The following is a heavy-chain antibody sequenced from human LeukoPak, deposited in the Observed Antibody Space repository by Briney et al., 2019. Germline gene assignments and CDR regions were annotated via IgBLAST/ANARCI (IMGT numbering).Heavy chain of an antibody. CDR3: ARSREWLRFSRWFDP. D-gene: IGHD5-12*01. J-gene: IGHJ5*02. CDR2: IYYSGST. Sequence: SETLSLTCTVSGGSISSYYWSWIRQPPGKGLEWIGYIYYSGSTNYNPSLKSRVTISVDTSKNQFSLKLSSVTAADTAVYYCARSREWLRFSRWFDPWGQGTLVTVSS. V-gene: IGHV4-59*01. CDR1: GGSISSYY.